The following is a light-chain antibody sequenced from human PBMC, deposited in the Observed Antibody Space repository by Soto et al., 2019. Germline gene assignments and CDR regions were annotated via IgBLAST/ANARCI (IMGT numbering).Light chain of an antibody. Sequence: QSVLTQPASVSGPPGQPITISCTGTSSDVGSFDSVAWYQHNPGKAPKLMIYDVSNRPSGVSSRFSGSKSGNTASLSISGLQTEDEANHYCSSFTTSSTLVFGTGTKVTVL. CDR3: SSFTTSSTLV. CDR1: SSDVGSFDS. J-gene: IGLJ1*01. V-gene: IGLV2-14*01. CDR2: DVS.